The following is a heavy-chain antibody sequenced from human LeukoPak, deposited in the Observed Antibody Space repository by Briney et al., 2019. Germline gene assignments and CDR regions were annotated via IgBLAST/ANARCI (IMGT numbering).Heavy chain of an antibody. D-gene: IGHD2-21*02. Sequence: PGGSLRLSCAASGFTFSSYNMKWIRQAPGKGLEWVSSITVSSRDIYYADSVKGRFTISRENAKNSLYLQMNSLRAEDTAVYYCARDRVETEWHYHPMFDYWGQGILVTVSS. CDR1: GFTFSSYN. CDR2: ITVSSRDI. CDR3: ARDRVETEWHYHPMFDY. J-gene: IGHJ4*02. V-gene: IGHV3-21*01.